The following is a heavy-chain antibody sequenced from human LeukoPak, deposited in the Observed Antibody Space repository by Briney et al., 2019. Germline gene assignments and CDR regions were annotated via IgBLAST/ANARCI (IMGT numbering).Heavy chain of an antibody. CDR1: GYTFTGYY. CDR2: INPNSGGT. Sequence: GASVKVSCKASGYTFTGYYMHWVRQAPGQGLEWMGWINPNSGGTNYAQKFQGRVTMTRDTSISTAYMELSRLRSDDTAVYYCARDSWWLRNPYYYYYYMDVWGKGTTVTVSS. J-gene: IGHJ6*03. D-gene: IGHD5-12*01. CDR3: ARDSWWLRNPYYYYYYMDV. V-gene: IGHV1-2*02.